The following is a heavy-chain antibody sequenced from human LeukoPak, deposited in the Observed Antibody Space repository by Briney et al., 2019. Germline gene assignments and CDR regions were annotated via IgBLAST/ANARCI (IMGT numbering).Heavy chain of an antibody. Sequence: GGSLRLSCTASGFTFGDYAMSWVRQAPGKGLEWVGFIRSKAYGGTTEYAAAVKGRFTISGVDSKSIAYLQMNSLKTEDTAVYYCTRAYYYDSSGYYYPHYFDYWGQGTLVTVSS. CDR3: TRAYYYDSSGYYYPHYFDY. CDR2: IRSKAYGGTT. D-gene: IGHD3-22*01. CDR1: GFTFGDYA. J-gene: IGHJ4*02. V-gene: IGHV3-49*04.